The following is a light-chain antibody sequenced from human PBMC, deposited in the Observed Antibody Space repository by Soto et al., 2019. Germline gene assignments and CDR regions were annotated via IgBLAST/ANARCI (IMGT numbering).Light chain of an antibody. Sequence: QSVLTQPPSVSGAPGQRVTISCTGNSSNIGADHDVHWYQHLPGTAPKLLIYLGDQRASGVSDRFSGSKSGTSASLAINGLRSDDEADYYCAAWDDNLNAYVFGSGTKLTVL. CDR1: SSNIGADHD. CDR3: AAWDDNLNAYV. CDR2: LGD. J-gene: IGLJ1*01. V-gene: IGLV1-40*01.